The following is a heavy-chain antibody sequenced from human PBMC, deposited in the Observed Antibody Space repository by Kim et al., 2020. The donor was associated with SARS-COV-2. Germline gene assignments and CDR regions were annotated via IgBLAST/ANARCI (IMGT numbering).Heavy chain of an antibody. CDR2: ISGDSSYS. V-gene: IGHV3-11*03. D-gene: IGHD2-2*01. Sequence: GGSLRLSCEASGFTFNDHYISWIRQAPGKGLEWVSYISGDSSYSYYADSVKGRFSISRDTAKKSVYLQMNSLRVVDTATYYCARHSYCNSVRCQAEYFQQWGRGTLVTV. CDR1: GFTFNDHY. CDR3: ARHSYCNSVRCQAEYFQQ. J-gene: IGHJ1*01.